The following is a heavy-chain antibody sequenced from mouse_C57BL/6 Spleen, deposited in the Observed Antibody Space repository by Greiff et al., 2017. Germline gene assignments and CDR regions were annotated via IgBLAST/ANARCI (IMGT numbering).Heavy chain of an antibody. J-gene: IGHJ1*03. V-gene: IGHV1-55*01. CDR1: GYTFTSYW. CDR2: IYPGSGST. CDR3: ARRGYYAWYFDV. Sequence: QVQLQQPGAELVKPGASVKMSCKASGYTFTSYWITWVKQRPGQGLEWIGDIYPGSGSTNYNEKFKSKATLTVDTSSSTAYMQLSSLTSEDSAVYYCARRGYYAWYFDVWGTGTTVTVSS. D-gene: IGHD2-3*01.